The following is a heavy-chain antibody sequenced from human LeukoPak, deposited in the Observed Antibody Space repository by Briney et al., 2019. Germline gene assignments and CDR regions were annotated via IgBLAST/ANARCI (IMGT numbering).Heavy chain of an antibody. CDR2: ISYDGGKK. V-gene: IGHV3-30*04. J-gene: IGHJ4*02. CDR1: GFTFSSYA. CDR3: ARVGCSGGSCYMYYFDY. D-gene: IGHD2-15*01. Sequence: PGGSLRLSCAASGFTFSSYAMHWVRQAPGKGLEWVAVISYDGGKKYYADSVKGRFTLSRDNSKNTLYLQMNSLRAEDTAVYYCARVGCSGGSCYMYYFDYWGQGTLVTVSS.